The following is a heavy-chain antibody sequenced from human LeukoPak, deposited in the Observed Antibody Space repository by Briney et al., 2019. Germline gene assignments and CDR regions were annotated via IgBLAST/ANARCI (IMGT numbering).Heavy chain of an antibody. CDR2: IYYSGST. D-gene: IGHD6-13*01. J-gene: IGHJ6*03. CDR1: GGSFSGYY. CDR3: ARDFGAAAGDYYYYYYMDV. Sequence: SETLSLTCAVYGGSFSGYYWSWIRQPPGKGLEWIGSIYYSGSTYYNPSLKSRVTISVDTSKNQFSLKLSSVTAADTAVYYCARDFGAAAGDYYYYYYMDVWGKGTTVTVSS. V-gene: IGHV4-34*01.